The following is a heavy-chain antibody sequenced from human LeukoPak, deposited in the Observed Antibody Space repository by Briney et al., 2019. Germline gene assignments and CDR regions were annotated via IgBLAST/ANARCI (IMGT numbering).Heavy chain of an antibody. D-gene: IGHD3-22*01. CDR3: ANSPGSGYTADAFDI. CDR1: GFTFSSYG. CDR2: ISGSGVST. Sequence: PGGSLRLSCAASGFTFSSYGMSWVRQAPGKGLEWVSGISGSGVSTFYANPVKGRFTISRDNSKNTLYLQMNSLRAEDTAVYYCANSPGSGYTADAFDIWGQGTMVTVSS. V-gene: IGHV3-23*01. J-gene: IGHJ3*02.